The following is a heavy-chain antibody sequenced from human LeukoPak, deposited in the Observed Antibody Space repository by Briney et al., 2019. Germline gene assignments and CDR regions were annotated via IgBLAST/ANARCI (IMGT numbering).Heavy chain of an antibody. CDR1: GGTFSSYA. CDR2: IIPIFGTA. J-gene: IGHJ5*02. D-gene: IGHD3-22*01. V-gene: IGHV1-69*05. Sequence: VKVSCKASGGTFSSYAISWVRQAPGQGLEWMGGIIPIFGTANYAQKFQGRVTITTDESTSTAYMELSSLRSEDTAVYYCARGLQLDYYDSSGYWFDPWGQGTLVTVSS. CDR3: ARGLQLDYYDSSGYWFDP.